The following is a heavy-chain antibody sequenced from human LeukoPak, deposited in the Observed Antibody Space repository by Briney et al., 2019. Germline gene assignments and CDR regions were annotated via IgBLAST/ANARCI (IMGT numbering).Heavy chain of an antibody. V-gene: IGHV4-61*02. Sequence: SETLSLTCTVSGGSISSGSYYWSWIRQPAGKGLEWIGRISTSGNTNYNPSLKSRVTISVDTSKNQFSLKLSSVTAADTAVYYCAKSLYGSGSYYNWFDPWGQGTLVTVSS. CDR1: GGSISSGSYY. CDR3: AKSLYGSGSYYNWFDP. CDR2: ISTSGNT. J-gene: IGHJ5*02. D-gene: IGHD3-10*01.